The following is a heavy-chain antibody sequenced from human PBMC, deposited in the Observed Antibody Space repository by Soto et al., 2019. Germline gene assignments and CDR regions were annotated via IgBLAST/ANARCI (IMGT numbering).Heavy chain of an antibody. D-gene: IGHD4-4*01. J-gene: IGHJ4*02. CDR1: GIPFTSYW. Sequence: GGSLRLSCAASGIPFTSYWMTWVRQAPGKGLEWVANINQDGSETYFVDSVKGRFTTSRDNAKNSLYLQMNSLRAEDTAVYYCAKETPSYYSNYEFHWGQGTLVTVS. CDR3: AKETPSYYSNYEFH. CDR2: INQDGSET. V-gene: IGHV3-7*05.